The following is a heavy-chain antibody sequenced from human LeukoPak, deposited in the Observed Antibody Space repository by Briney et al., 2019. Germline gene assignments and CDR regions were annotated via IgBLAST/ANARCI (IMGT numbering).Heavy chain of an antibody. Sequence: GGSLRLSCAASGFTVSNNYMYWVRQAPGKGLEWVSVIYSGDSTYYADSVKGRFSISRDNSKNTVYLQMYSLRAEDTAVYYCARWFDAFDIWGQGTMVTVSS. D-gene: IGHD3-10*01. CDR3: ARWFDAFDI. V-gene: IGHV3-66*01. CDR2: IYSGDST. CDR1: GFTVSNNY. J-gene: IGHJ3*02.